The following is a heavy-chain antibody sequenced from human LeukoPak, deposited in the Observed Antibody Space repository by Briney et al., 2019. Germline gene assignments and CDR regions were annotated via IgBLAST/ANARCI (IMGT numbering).Heavy chain of an antibody. CDR1: GGSFSGDY. CDR3: ARGRKYQLLPYYYYYMDV. V-gene: IGHV4-34*01. D-gene: IGHD2-2*01. CDR2: INHSGST. J-gene: IGHJ6*03. Sequence: SETLSLTCAVYGGSFSGDYWSWIRQPPGKGLEWIGEINHSGSTNYNPSLKSRVTISVDTSKNQFSLKLSSVTDADTAVYYCARGRKYQLLPYYYYYMDVWGKGTTVTVSS.